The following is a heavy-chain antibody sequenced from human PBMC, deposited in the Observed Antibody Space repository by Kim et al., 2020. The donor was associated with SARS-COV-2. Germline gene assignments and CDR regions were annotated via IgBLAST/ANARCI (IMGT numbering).Heavy chain of an antibody. V-gene: IGHV5-51*01. CDR1: GYSFTSYW. CDR3: ARQRVDIVATIGTFDY. D-gene: IGHD5-12*01. Sequence: GESLKISCKGSGYSFTSYWIGWVRQMPGKGLEWMGIIYPGDSDTRYSRSFQGQVTISADKSISTAYLQWSSLKASDTAMYYCARQRVDIVATIGTFDYWGQGTLVTVSS. J-gene: IGHJ4*02. CDR2: IYPGDSDT.